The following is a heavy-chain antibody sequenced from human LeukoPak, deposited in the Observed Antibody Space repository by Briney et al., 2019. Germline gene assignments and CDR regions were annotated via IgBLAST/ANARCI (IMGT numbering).Heavy chain of an antibody. CDR2: IYTSGST. V-gene: IGHV4-61*02. CDR1: GGSISSGSYY. CDR3: AKDQVGYYYYYYMDV. J-gene: IGHJ6*03. D-gene: IGHD1-26*01. Sequence: TSQTLSLTCTVSGGSISSGSYYWSWIRQPAGKGLEWIGRIYTSGSTNYNPSLKSRVTISVDTSKNQFPLKLSSVTAADTAVYYCAKDQVGYYYYYYMDVWGKGTTVTVSS.